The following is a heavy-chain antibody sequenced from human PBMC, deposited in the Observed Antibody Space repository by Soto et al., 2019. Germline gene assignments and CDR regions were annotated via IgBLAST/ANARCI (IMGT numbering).Heavy chain of an antibody. CDR3: ARDWVALGYYYHGMDV. CDR2: ISSSGSTI. Sequence: LRLSCAASGFTFSSYEMNWVRQAPGKGLEWVSYISSSGSTIYYADSVKGRFTISRDNAKNSLYLQMNSLRAEDTAVYYCARDWVALGYYYHGMDVWGQGTTVTVSS. V-gene: IGHV3-48*03. J-gene: IGHJ6*02. CDR1: GFTFSSYE. D-gene: IGHD5-12*01.